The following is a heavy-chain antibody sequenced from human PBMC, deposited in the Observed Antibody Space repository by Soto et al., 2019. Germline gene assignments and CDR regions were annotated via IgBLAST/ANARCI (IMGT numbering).Heavy chain of an antibody. CDR1: GFTFSSYS. J-gene: IGHJ3*02. Sequence: GGSLRLSCAAPGFTFSSYSMNWVRQAPGKGLEWVSYISSSSSTIYYADSVKGRFTIARDNAKNSLYLQMNSLRAEDTAVYDCARNAYCGGDCYDAFDIWGQGTMVTVSS. D-gene: IGHD2-21*02. CDR2: ISSSSSTI. V-gene: IGHV3-48*04. CDR3: ARNAYCGGDCYDAFDI.